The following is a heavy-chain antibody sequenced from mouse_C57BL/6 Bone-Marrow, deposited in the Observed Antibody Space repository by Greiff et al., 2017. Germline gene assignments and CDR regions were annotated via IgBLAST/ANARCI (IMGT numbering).Heavy chain of an antibody. D-gene: IGHD2-3*01. CDR3: AVLSIAMDY. V-gene: IGHV1-81*01. Sequence: VKVVESGAELARPGASVKLSCKASGFTFTSCGISWVKQRTGQGLEWIGEFYPRSGNTDYNETFKGKATLTADKSSSTASMALRSMPSEDSAVYFCAVLSIAMDYWGQGTSGTVSS. J-gene: IGHJ4*01. CDR2: FYPRSGNT. CDR1: GFTFTSCG.